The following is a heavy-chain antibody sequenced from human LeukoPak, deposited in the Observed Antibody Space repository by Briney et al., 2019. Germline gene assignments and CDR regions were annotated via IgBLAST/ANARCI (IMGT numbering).Heavy chain of an antibody. CDR1: GLTFDDYG. J-gene: IGHJ4*02. V-gene: IGHV3-9*03. Sequence: GRSLRLSCAASGLTFDDYGMHWVRQAPGKGLEWVSSISWNSGSIGYADSVKGRFTISRGNAKNSLYLQMNSLRAEDMALYYCARGGREWELVGGAFDYWGQGTLVTVSS. D-gene: IGHD1-26*01. CDR2: ISWNSGSI. CDR3: ARGGREWELVGGAFDY.